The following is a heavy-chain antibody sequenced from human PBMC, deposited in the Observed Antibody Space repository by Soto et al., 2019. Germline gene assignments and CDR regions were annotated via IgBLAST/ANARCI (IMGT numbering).Heavy chain of an antibody. CDR3: ASYISDFDY. V-gene: IGHV3-21*01. Sequence: GESLKISCAASGFTFSSYSMNWVRQAPGKGLEWVSSISSSSSYIYYADSVKGRFTISRDNAKNSLYLQMNSLRAEDTAVYYCASYISDFDYWGQGTLVTVSS. D-gene: IGHD2-2*02. CDR2: ISSSSSYI. J-gene: IGHJ4*02. CDR1: GFTFSSYS.